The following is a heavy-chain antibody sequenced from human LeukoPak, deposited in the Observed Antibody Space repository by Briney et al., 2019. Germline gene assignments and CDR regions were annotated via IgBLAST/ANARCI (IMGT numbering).Heavy chain of an antibody. CDR1: GGSISSSSYY. CDR2: IYYSGST. D-gene: IGHD3-22*01. Sequence: SETLSLTCTVSGGSISSSSYYWGWIRQPPGKGLEWIGSIYYSGSTYYNPSLKSRVTISVDTSKNQFSLKLSSVTAADTAVYYCAREYYYDSSGLNWFDPWGQGTLVTVSS. CDR3: AREYYYDSSGLNWFDP. J-gene: IGHJ5*02. V-gene: IGHV4-39*07.